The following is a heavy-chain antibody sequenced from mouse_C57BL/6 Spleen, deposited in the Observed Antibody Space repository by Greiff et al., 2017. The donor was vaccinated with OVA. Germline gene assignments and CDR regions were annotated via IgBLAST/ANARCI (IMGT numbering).Heavy chain of an antibody. CDR1: GYTFTSSD. CDR3: VPSSYDAMDY. D-gene: IGHD1-1*01. CDR2: IYPRDGST. J-gene: IGHJ4*01. Sequence: QVQLQESGPELVKPGASVKLSCKASGYTFTSSDINWVKQRPGQGLEWIGWIYPRDGSTKYNEKFKGKATLTVDTSSSTAYMELHSLTSEDSAVYFSVPSSYDAMDYWGQGTSVTVSS. V-gene: IGHV1-85*01.